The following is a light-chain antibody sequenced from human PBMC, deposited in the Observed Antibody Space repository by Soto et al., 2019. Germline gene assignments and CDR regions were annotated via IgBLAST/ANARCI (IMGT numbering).Light chain of an antibody. J-gene: IGKJ5*01. CDR3: QRLYTLPFT. CDR1: HDISTF. V-gene: IGKV1-9*01. CDR2: EAS. Sequence: DIPLTQSPSLLSASIGDRVTITCRASHDISTFLAWYQQKPGKAPKLLLYEASTLQSGVPSRFSGSGSGTEFTLTISGLLPEDFAAYHCQRLYTLPFTFGQGTRL.